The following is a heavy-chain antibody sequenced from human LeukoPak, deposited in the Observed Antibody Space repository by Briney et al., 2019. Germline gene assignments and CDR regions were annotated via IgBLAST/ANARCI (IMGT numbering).Heavy chain of an antibody. Sequence: PGGSLRLSCAASGFTFSSYAMHWVRQAPGKGLERVAVISYDGSNKYYADSVKGRFTISRDNSKNTLYLQMNSLRAEDTAVYYCARDRDDSSGYHNWFDPWGQGTLVTVSS. CDR2: ISYDGSNK. D-gene: IGHD3-22*01. CDR3: ARDRDDSSGYHNWFDP. V-gene: IGHV3-30-3*01. CDR1: GFTFSSYA. J-gene: IGHJ5*02.